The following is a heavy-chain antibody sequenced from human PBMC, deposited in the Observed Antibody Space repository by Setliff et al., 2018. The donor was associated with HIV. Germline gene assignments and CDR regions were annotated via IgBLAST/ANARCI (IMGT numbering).Heavy chain of an antibody. CDR1: GFTFDDFG. CDR3: ARDSGYNSFDY. J-gene: IGHJ4*02. D-gene: IGHD2-2*02. Sequence: GGSLRLSCAASGFTFDDFGMSWVRQGPGKGLEWVSSINWNGGSTGYADSVKGRFTISRDNAKNSLYLEMNSLRAEDTAVYYCARDSGYNSFDYWGQGTLVTVSS. CDR2: INWNGGST. V-gene: IGHV3-20*04.